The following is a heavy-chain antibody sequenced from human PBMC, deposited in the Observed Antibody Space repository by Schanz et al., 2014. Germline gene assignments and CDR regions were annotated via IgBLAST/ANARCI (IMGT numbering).Heavy chain of an antibody. CDR2: IIPILDKT. J-gene: IGHJ6*02. CDR3: AKVDRTRYYAMDA. CDR1: GGTFSSST. V-gene: IGHV1-69*08. Sequence: QVQLVQSGAEVKKPGSSVKVSCKASGGTFSSSTLTWVRQAPGQGLEWMGRIIPILDKTNYAQKFQGRVTMTADKSTSTVYMEVSGLRSEDTAVYYCAKVDRTRYYAMDAWGQGTTVTDSS. D-gene: IGHD3-9*01.